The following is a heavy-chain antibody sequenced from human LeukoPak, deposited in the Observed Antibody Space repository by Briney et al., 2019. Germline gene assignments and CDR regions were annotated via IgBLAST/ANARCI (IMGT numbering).Heavy chain of an antibody. CDR2: INPSGGST. J-gene: IGHJ4*02. V-gene: IGHV1-46*01. CDR1: GYTFTSYY. D-gene: IGHD5-24*01. CDR3: ARRGCEGVAGGDGYNCPPYYFDY. Sequence: ASVKVSCKASGYTFTSYYMHWVRQAPGQGLEWMGIINPSGGSTSYAQKFQGRVTMTRDTSKNQFSLKLSSVTAADTAVYYCARRGCEGVAGGDGYNCPPYYFDYWGQGTLVTVSS.